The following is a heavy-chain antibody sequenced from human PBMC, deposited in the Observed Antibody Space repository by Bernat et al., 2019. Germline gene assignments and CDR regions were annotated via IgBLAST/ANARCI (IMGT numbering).Heavy chain of an antibody. CDR3: ARSSNFWSGYYDLDY. Sequence: VQLVESGGGAVQPGRPLRLSCAASGFTFRSYAMHWVRQAPGKGLEWVADIPYDGANKYYADSVKGRFTISRDNSKNTLYLQMNSLRAEDTAVYYCARSSNFWSGYYDLDYWGQGTLVTVSS. CDR1: GFTFRSYA. J-gene: IGHJ4*02. D-gene: IGHD3-3*01. V-gene: IGHV3-30-3*01. CDR2: IPYDGANK.